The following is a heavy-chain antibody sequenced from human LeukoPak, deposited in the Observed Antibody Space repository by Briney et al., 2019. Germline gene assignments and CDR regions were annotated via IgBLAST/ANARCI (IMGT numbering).Heavy chain of an antibody. CDR3: TRVRHGAYFEP. V-gene: IGHV3-72*01. CDR2: NRNKPPRYTT. D-gene: IGHD4-17*01. Sequence: GGSLRLSCAASGFTFSDAYMDWVRQAPGKGLQCVGRNRNKPPRYTTDYAASVKGRFTISRDDSKNSLFLQMNSLKTEDTGVYYCTRVRHGAYFEPWGLGTLVTVSS. J-gene: IGHJ4*02. CDR1: GFTFSDAY.